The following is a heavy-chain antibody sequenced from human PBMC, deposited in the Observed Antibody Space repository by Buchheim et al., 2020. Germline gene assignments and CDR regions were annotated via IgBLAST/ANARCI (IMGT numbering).Heavy chain of an antibody. D-gene: IGHD5-12*01. V-gene: IGHV4-30-4*01. J-gene: IGHJ6*02. CDR3: ARELQGHSSDDSVPTAGMDV. CDR1: GGSISSGDYY. CDR2: LYYSGST. Sequence: QVQLQESGPGLVKPSQTLSLTCTVSGGSISSGDYYWSWIRPPPGKGLEWIGYLYYSGSTYYNPSLQSRVTISVDTSQNQFSVKLSAVTAADTAVYYCARELQGHSSDDSVPTAGMDVLGQGTT.